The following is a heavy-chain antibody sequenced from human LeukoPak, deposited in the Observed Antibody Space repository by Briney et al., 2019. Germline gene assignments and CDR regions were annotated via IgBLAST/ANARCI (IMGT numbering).Heavy chain of an antibody. Sequence: SGGSLRLSCAVSGFTFSSYAMSWVRQAPGKGLEWVSAISGSAGSTFYADSVKGRFTISRDNSKNTLYLQMNSLRAEDTAVYYCAKEGFYDFWSGYSYPLLWGQGTLVTVSS. CDR3: AKEGFYDFWSGYSYPLL. CDR2: ISGSAGST. CDR1: GFTFSSYA. J-gene: IGHJ4*02. V-gene: IGHV3-23*01. D-gene: IGHD3-3*01.